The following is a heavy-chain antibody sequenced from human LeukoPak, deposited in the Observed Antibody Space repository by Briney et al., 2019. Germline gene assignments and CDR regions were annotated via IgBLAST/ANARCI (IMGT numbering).Heavy chain of an antibody. J-gene: IGHJ3*01. D-gene: IGHD1-26*01. Sequence: PGGSLRLSCAASGFTFSTYWMTWVRQAPGKGPEWVSNLKEDGSATYYVDSVKGRFTISRDNAKKSLYLQMNSLRAEDTAVYYCARERPRVGTTTRGAFDFWGQGTMVTVSS. CDR1: GFTFSTYW. CDR3: ARERPRVGTTTRGAFDF. CDR2: LKEDGSAT. V-gene: IGHV3-7*05.